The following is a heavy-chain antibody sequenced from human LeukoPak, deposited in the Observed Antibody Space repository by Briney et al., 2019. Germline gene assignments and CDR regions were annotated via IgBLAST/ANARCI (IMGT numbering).Heavy chain of an antibody. CDR1: GINFDDYG. CDR3: ARDWIPAGPS. D-gene: IGHD6-13*01. CDR2: IKYDGSEK. J-gene: IGHJ4*02. V-gene: IGHV3-7*01. Sequence: GGPLRLSCAASGINFDDYGMSWVRQAPGKGLEWVANIKYDGSEKYYVDSVKGRFTISRDNAKSSLYLQMNSLRIEDTAVYYCARDWIPAGPSGGQGTLVTVSS.